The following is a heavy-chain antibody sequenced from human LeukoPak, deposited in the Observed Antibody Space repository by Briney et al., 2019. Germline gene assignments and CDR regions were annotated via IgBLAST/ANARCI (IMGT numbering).Heavy chain of an antibody. D-gene: IGHD2-21*02. CDR3: ARRDAYCGGDCYSHAFDI. V-gene: IGHV5-51*01. CDR2: IYPGDSDT. Sequence: GESLKISCKGSGYSFTSYWIGRVRQMPGKGLEWMGIIYPGDSDTRYSPSFQGQVTISADKFISTAYLQWSSLNASDTAMYYCARRDAYCGGDCYSHAFDIWGQGTMVTVSS. CDR1: GYSFTSYW. J-gene: IGHJ3*02.